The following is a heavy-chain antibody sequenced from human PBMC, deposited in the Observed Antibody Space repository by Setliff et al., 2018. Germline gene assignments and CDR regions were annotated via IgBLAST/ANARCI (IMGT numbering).Heavy chain of an antibody. D-gene: IGHD6-19*01. J-gene: IGHJ6*02. CDR3: ASIPSSGWYYYYGMDV. CDR2: INHSGST. Sequence: LSLTCAVYGGSFSGYYWSWIRQPPGKGLEWIGEINHSGSTNYNPSLKSRVTISVDTSKNQFSLKLSSVTAADTAVYYCASIPSSGWYYYYGMDVWGQGTTVTVSS. CDR1: GGSFSGYY. V-gene: IGHV4-34*01.